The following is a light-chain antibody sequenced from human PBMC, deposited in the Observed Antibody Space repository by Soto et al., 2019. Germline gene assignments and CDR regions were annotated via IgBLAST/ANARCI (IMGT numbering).Light chain of an antibody. CDR3: QQFGSAPEGR. J-gene: IGKJ1*01. Sequence: EIALTQPPGILSLSPGERATVSCSTSQTIRGIYLAWYQQKPGQPPRLLIYGGSSRATGIPDRFTRSGSGTDFSLTISSLEPEDFAVYYCQQFGSAPEGRFGQGTKVDIK. CDR2: GGS. V-gene: IGKV3-20*01. CDR1: QTIRGIY.